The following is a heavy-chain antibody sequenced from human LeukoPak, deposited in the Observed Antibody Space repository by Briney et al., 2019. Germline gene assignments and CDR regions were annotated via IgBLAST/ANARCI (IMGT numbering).Heavy chain of an antibody. J-gene: IGHJ4*02. D-gene: IGHD6-13*01. V-gene: IGHV3-23*01. Sequence: QPGGSLRLSCAASGFTFSSFAINWVRQAPGKGLEWVSTMSGDATSTYYADSVKGRFTTSRDNSKNTLYLQMNSLRAEDTAVYYCAKRTSGSSWYSSDYWGQGTLVTVSS. CDR1: GFTFSSFA. CDR2: MSGDATST. CDR3: AKRTSGSSWYSSDY.